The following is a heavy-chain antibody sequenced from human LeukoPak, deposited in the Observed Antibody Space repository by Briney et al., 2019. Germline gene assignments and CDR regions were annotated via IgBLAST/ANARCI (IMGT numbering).Heavy chain of an antibody. D-gene: IGHD2-15*01. Sequence: GGSLRLSCAASGFTFSTYAMSWVRQIPGKGLEWVSAISGSDDGTYYADSVKGRFTISRDNSTNTLYLQMNTLRAEDTAVYFCAKSPVSSCRGSFCYPFDYWGQGNLVTVSS. CDR2: ISGSDDGT. V-gene: IGHV3-23*01. J-gene: IGHJ4*02. CDR1: GFTFSTYA. CDR3: AKSPVSSCRGSFCYPFDY.